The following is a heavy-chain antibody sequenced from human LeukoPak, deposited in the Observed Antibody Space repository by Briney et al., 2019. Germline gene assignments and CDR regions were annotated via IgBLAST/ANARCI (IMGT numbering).Heavy chain of an antibody. J-gene: IGHJ4*02. CDR2: ISASSATI. Sequence: GGSLRLSCAASGFTFSDYSVNWVRQAPGKGLEWISYISASSATIHYADSVKGRFSISRDNAKNSLYLQVDSLRAEDTAVYYCARDLNWGLDYWGQGTLVTVSS. CDR3: ARDLNWGLDY. V-gene: IGHV3-48*01. D-gene: IGHD7-27*01. CDR1: GFTFSDYS.